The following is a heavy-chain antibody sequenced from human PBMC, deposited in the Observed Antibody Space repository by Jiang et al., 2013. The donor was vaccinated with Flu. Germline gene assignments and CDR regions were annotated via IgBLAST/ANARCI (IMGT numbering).Heavy chain of an antibody. Sequence: QLVESGAEVKKPGASVKVSCKASGYTFTNYGISWVRQAPGQGLEWMGWISGHSDDTNYAQKVQGRVTMTTDTSTSTAYMDLRSLRSDDTALYYCARDPRPYDILSGHTPNAFDIWGQGTMVTVSS. CDR3: ARDPRPYDILSGHTPNAFDI. CDR1: GYTFTNYG. D-gene: IGHD3-9*01. J-gene: IGHJ3*02. CDR2: ISGHSDDT. V-gene: IGHV1-18*01.